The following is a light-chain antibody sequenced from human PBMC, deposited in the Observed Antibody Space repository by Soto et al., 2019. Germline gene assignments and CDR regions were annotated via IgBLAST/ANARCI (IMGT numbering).Light chain of an antibody. CDR2: RTS. Sequence: EIVMTQSPATLSVSPGEGATLSCRASQGIGNTLAWYQQKPGQTPRLLIYRTSIRATGVPARFSGSASGTEFTLTISGLPPEDFATYYCQQSYSTPLAFGGGTKVEIK. CDR1: QGIGNT. CDR3: QQSYSTPLA. V-gene: IGKV3-15*01. J-gene: IGKJ4*01.